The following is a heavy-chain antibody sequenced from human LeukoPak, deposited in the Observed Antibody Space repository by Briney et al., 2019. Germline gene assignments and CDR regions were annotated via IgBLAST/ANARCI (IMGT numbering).Heavy chain of an antibody. D-gene: IGHD5-18*01. Sequence: ASVKVSCTASGYTFTSYGISWVRQAPGQGLEWMGWISAYNGNTNYAQKLQGRVTMTTDTSTSTAYMELRSLRSDDTAVYYCARSGDFGRGYSYGYNYYYYYMDVWGKGTTVTVSS. V-gene: IGHV1-18*01. CDR3: ARSGDFGRGYSYGYNYYYYYMDV. CDR2: ISAYNGNT. J-gene: IGHJ6*03. CDR1: GYTFTSYG.